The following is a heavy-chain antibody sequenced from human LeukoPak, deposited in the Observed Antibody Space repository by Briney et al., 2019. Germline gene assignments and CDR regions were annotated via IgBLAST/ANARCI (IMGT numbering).Heavy chain of an antibody. Sequence: GGSLRLSCAASGFTFSSYSMNWVRQAPGKGLEWVSSISSSSSYIYYADSVKGRFTISRDNAKNSLYLQMNSLRAEDTAVYYCARVGRLLWFGEPSDYMDVWGKGTTVTVSS. CDR3: ARVGRLLWFGEPSDYMDV. D-gene: IGHD3-10*01. CDR2: ISSSSSYI. CDR1: GFTFSSYS. J-gene: IGHJ6*03. V-gene: IGHV3-21*01.